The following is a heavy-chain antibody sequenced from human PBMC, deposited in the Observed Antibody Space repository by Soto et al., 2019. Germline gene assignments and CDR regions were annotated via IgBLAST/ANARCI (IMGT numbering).Heavy chain of an antibody. CDR3: ARGADDFSSAYYYEY. CDR1: GYTFSRHG. J-gene: IGHJ4*02. D-gene: IGHD3-3*01. V-gene: IGHV1-18*04. CDR2: SGNT. Sequence: QVQLVQSGAEVKKPGASVTVSCKASGYTFSRHGISWVRQAPGQGLEWMAWSGNTNYAQKFQGRLTLTTNPSTSTAYMVLRNLRSADTAVYYCARGADDFSSAYYYEYWGQGTLVTVSS.